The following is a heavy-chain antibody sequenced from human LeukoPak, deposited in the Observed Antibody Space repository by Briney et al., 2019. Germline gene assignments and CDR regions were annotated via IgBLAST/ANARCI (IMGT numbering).Heavy chain of an antibody. CDR1: EFTFSDYY. CDR3: ARLGIITAAGSNDY. Sequence: GGSLRLSCAASEFTFSDYYMSWIRQAPGKGLEWVSYISYSGDTIYYADSVKGRFTVSRDNAKNSLYLQMNSLRAEDTAVYYCARLGIITAAGSNDYWGQGTLVTDSS. D-gene: IGHD6-13*01. J-gene: IGHJ4*02. CDR2: ISYSGDTI. V-gene: IGHV3-11*01.